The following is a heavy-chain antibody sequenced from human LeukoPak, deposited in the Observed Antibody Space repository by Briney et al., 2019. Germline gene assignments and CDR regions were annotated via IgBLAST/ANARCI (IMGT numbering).Heavy chain of an antibody. V-gene: IGHV1-2*02. J-gene: IGHJ6*02. CDR2: INPNSGGT. Sequence: ASVKVFYKASGYTFTGYSMHWVRQAPGQGLEWMGWINPNSGGTNYAQKFQGRVTMTRDTSISTVYMELSRLRSDDTAVYYCAREGIVATPHFYYYYGMGVWGPRTTVTVSS. CDR1: GYTFTGYS. D-gene: IGHD5-12*01. CDR3: AREGIVATPHFYYYYGMGV.